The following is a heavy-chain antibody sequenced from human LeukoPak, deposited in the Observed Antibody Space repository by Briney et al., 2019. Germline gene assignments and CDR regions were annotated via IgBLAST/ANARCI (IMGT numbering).Heavy chain of an antibody. CDR2: INPNSGGT. J-gene: IGHJ3*02. CDR3: ARYSSGRDAFDI. Sequence: GASVKVSCKASGGTFSSYAISWVRQAPGQGLEWMGWINPNSGGTNYAQKFQGWVTMTRDTSISTAYMELSRLRSDDTAVYYCARYSSGRDAFDIWGQGTMVTVSS. V-gene: IGHV1-2*04. CDR1: GGTFSSYA. D-gene: IGHD6-19*01.